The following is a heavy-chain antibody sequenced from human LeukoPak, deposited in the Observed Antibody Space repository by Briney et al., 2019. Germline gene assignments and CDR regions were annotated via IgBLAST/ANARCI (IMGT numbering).Heavy chain of an antibody. CDR3: ARDQTSRAADYYFDY. D-gene: IGHD6-13*01. V-gene: IGHV3-30*04. Sequence: PGGSLRLSCAASGSTFSTYPMHWVRQAPGKGLEWVSVISYDGRDKHSADSVKGRFTISRDNSKNTLYLQMDSLRTDDTAMYYCARDQTSRAADYYFDYWGQGTLVTVSS. CDR1: GSTFSTYP. CDR2: ISYDGRDK. J-gene: IGHJ4*02.